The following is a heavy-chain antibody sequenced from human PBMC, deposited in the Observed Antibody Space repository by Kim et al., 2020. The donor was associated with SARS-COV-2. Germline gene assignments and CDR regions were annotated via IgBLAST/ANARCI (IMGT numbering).Heavy chain of an antibody. CDR3: ARDFFLSRYYPSERYYYYGMDV. V-gene: IGHV1-69*13. CDR1: GGTFSSYA. Sequence: SVKVSCKASGGTFSSYAISWVRQAPGQGLEWMGGIIPIFGTANYAQKFQGRVTITADESTSTDYMELSSLRSEDTAVYYCARDFFLSRYYPSERYYYYGMDVWGQGTTVTVSS. D-gene: IGHD3-22*01. CDR2: IIPIFGTA. J-gene: IGHJ6*02.